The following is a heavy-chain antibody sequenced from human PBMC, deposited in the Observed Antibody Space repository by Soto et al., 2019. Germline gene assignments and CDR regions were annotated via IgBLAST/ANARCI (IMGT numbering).Heavy chain of an antibody. D-gene: IGHD2-15*01. V-gene: IGHV4-59*08. J-gene: IGHJ3*02. CDR1: GGSISSYY. Sequence: QVQLQESGPGLVKPSETLSLTCTVSGGSISSYYWSWIRQPPGKGLEWIGYIYYSGRTNYNPSLKSRVTISVDTSKNQFSLKLSSVTAADTAVYYCASTVVVVAAIRTGAFDIWGQGTMVTVSS. CDR3: ASTVVVVAAIRTGAFDI. CDR2: IYYSGRT.